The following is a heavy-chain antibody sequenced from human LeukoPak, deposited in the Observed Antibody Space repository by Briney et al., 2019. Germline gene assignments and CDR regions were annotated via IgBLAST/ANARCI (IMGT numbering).Heavy chain of an antibody. CDR3: ARASYYYDSSCYPWYYFDY. CDR1: VYTFTDYY. Sequence: ASVTVSCTSSVYTFTDYYMHWVRQAPGKGLEWMGWINPKSGGTNNAQKFQGRVTMTRDTSISTAYMELSRLRSDDTAAYYCARASYYYDSSCYPWYYFDYWGQGTLVTVSS. D-gene: IGHD3-22*01. J-gene: IGHJ4*02. CDR2: INPKSGGT. V-gene: IGHV1-2*02.